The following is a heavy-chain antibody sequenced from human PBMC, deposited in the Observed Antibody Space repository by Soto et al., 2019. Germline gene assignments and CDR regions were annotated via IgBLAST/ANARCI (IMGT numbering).Heavy chain of an antibody. CDR1: GFTFSDYG. Sequence: CLSLSCEGPGFTFSDYGVHLVRQARGKGLEWGVMISYDGSDRYYRNSLQVRFTISRYDSKNTVFLHMNSLRTEYIAMYYSASYTYCNGGSCSPQYWGAGSLVTV. CDR3: ASYTYCNGGSCSPQY. V-gene: IGHV3-30*03. J-gene: IGHJ4*01. D-gene: IGHD2-15*01. CDR2: ISYDGSDR.